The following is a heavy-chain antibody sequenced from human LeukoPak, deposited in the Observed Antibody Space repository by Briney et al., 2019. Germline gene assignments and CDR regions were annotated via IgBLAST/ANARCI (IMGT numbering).Heavy chain of an antibody. Sequence: PSETLSLTCSVSGGSISSGGYSWSWIRQPPGKGLEWIGYIYYSGSTYYNPSLKSRVTMSVDTSKNQFSLRLSSVNAADTAVYYCARDILATSIAAPYYWGQGTLVTVSS. J-gene: IGHJ4*02. V-gene: IGHV4-30-4*07. CDR1: GGSISSGGYS. CDR2: IYYSGST. CDR3: ARDILATSIAAPYY. D-gene: IGHD6-13*01.